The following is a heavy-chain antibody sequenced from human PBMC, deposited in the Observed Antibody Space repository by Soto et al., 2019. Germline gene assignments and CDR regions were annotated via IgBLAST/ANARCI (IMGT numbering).Heavy chain of an antibody. V-gene: IGHV5-10-1*01. D-gene: IGHD3-9*01. CDR1: GYSFTSYW. CDR3: AGRGGGYDISHYCMDV. CDR2: IDPSDSYT. J-gene: IGHJ6*02. Sequence: GESLKISCKGSGYSFTSYWISWVRQMPGKGLEWMGRIDPSDSYTNYSPSFQGHVTISADKSISTAYLQWSSLKASDTAMYYCAGRGGGYDISHYCMDVWGQGTTVTVSS.